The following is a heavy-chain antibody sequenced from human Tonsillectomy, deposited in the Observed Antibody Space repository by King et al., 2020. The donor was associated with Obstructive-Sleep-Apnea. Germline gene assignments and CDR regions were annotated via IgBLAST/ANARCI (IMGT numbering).Heavy chain of an antibody. Sequence: MQLQESGPGLVKPSETLSLTCSVSGYSISSGYYWGWIRQPPGKGLEWIGRIYHSGSTYYNPSLKSRVTISVDTSKNQFSLKLSSVTAADTAVYYCARDVRTTVTPLFDYWGQGTLVTVSS. V-gene: IGHV4-38-2*02. J-gene: IGHJ4*02. CDR1: GYSISSGYY. CDR3: ARDVRTTVTPLFDY. D-gene: IGHD4-17*01. CDR2: IYHSGST.